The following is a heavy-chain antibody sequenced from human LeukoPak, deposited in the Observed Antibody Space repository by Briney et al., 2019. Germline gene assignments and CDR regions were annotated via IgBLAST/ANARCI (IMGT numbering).Heavy chain of an antibody. CDR2: ISSSADTI. V-gene: IGHV3-48*03. J-gene: IGHJ4*02. Sequence: AGSLRLSCAASGFIFSSDEMTWVRQAPGKGLESVSFISSSADTILYADSVKGRFTISRDNGKNALYLQMNSLRAEDTAVYYCTKERGSYWGQGPLVIVSS. CDR1: GFIFSSDE. CDR3: TKERGSY.